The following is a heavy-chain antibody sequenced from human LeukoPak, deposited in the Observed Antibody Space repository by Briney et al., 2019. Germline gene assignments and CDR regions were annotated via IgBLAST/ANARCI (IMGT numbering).Heavy chain of an antibody. CDR3: AKDPGVLLWFGELSYFDY. CDR2: ISGSVGST. D-gene: IGHD3-10*01. V-gene: IGHV3-23*01. Sequence: GGSLRLSCAASGFTFSSYAMSWVRQAPGKGLEWVSAISGSVGSTYYADSVKGRFTISRDNSKNTLYLQMNSLRAEDTAVYYCAKDPGVLLWFGELSYFDYWGQGTLVTVSS. CDR1: GFTFSSYA. J-gene: IGHJ4*02.